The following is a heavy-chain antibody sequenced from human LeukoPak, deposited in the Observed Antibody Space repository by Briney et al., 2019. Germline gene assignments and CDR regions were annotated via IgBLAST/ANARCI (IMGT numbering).Heavy chain of an antibody. D-gene: IGHD6-13*01. J-gene: IGHJ1*01. CDR2: IYPGDSDT. CDR1: GYSFTSYW. CDR3: ARPDLAAAAPEYFQH. V-gene: IGHV5-51*01. Sequence: GASLQISCKGSGYSFTSYWIGWVRQMPGTGLEWMGTIYPGDSDTRYSPSFQGQVTISADKSISTAYLQWSSLKASDTAMYYCARPDLAAAAPEYFQHWGQGTLVTVSS.